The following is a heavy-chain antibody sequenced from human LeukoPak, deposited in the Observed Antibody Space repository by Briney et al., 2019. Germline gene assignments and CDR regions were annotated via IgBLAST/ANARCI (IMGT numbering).Heavy chain of an antibody. V-gene: IGHV4-39*07. Sequence: NSSETLSLTCSVSDGSISSSSYYWGWIRQPPGKGLEWIASIYSSGSTYYNPSLKSRVTISVDTSKNQFSLKLTSVTAADTAVYYCARDLKVGFYYDSSGSYSFDPWGQGTLVTASS. CDR3: ARDLKVGFYYDSSGSYSFDP. CDR1: DGSISSSSYY. CDR2: IYSSGST. D-gene: IGHD3-22*01. J-gene: IGHJ5*02.